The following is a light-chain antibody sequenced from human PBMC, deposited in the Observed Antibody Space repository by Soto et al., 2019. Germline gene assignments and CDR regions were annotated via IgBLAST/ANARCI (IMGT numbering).Light chain of an antibody. CDR1: QSVTSNY. CDR2: DAS. V-gene: IGKV3-11*01. J-gene: IGKJ5*01. Sequence: EIVLTQSLGTLSLSSGERATXSCGXIQSVTSNYLAWYQQKPGQAPRLLIYDASNRATGIPARFSGSGSGTDFTLTISSLEPKDFAVYYCQQRSNWPQITFGQGTRMEIK. CDR3: QQRSNWPQIT.